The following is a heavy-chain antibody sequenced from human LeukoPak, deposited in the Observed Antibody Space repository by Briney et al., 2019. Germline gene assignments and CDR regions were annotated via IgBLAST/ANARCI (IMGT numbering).Heavy chain of an antibody. Sequence: GGSLRLSCAASGFTFSSYGMHWVRQAPGKGLEWVAVIWYDGSNKYYADSVKGRFTISRDNSENTLYQQMNSLRPEDTAVYYCARGGRKGDYGDYVDYWGQGTLVTVSS. J-gene: IGHJ4*02. CDR1: GFTFSSYG. CDR3: ARGGRKGDYGDYVDY. V-gene: IGHV3-33*01. CDR2: IWYDGSNK. D-gene: IGHD4-17*01.